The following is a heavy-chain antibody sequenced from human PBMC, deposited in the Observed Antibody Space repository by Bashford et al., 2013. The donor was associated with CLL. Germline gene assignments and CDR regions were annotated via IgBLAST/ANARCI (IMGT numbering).Heavy chain of an antibody. CDR1: GYDFNAYY. D-gene: IGHD2-2*01. Sequence: ASVKVSCKTSGYDFNAYYIHWLRQAPGQGLEWMGRIDSNSGGTIYGQKFQGRVTMTRDKSTTTVYLELSRVTSDDTAIYFCARVVAVSAALDIWGQGTMVTVSS. CDR2: IDSNSGGT. V-gene: IGHV1-2*06. CDR3: ARVVAVSAALDI. J-gene: IGHJ3*02.